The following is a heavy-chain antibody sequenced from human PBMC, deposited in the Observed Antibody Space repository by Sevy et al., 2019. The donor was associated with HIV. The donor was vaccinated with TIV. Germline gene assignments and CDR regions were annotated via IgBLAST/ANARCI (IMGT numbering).Heavy chain of an antibody. J-gene: IGHJ4*02. V-gene: IGHV3-23*01. Sequence: GGSLRLSCAASGFTFSSYAMSWVRQAPGKGLEWVSAISGSGGSTYYADSVKGRFTISRDNSKNTLYRQMNSLRAEDTAVYYCAKAQYYYDSSGYPIDYWGQGTLVTVSS. CDR2: ISGSGGST. D-gene: IGHD3-22*01. CDR3: AKAQYYYDSSGYPIDY. CDR1: GFTFSSYA.